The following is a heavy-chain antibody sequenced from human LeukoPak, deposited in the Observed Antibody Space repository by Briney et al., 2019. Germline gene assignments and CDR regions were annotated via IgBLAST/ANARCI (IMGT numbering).Heavy chain of an antibody. Sequence: GGSLRLSCPASGFTFSSYGMHWVRQAPGKGLEWVAVISYDGSNKYYADSVKGRFTISRDNSKNTLYLQMNSLRAEDTAVYYCANDVANGGNSDYWGQGTLVTVSS. V-gene: IGHV3-30*18. D-gene: IGHD4-23*01. CDR2: ISYDGSNK. J-gene: IGHJ4*02. CDR3: ANDVANGGNSDY. CDR1: GFTFSSYG.